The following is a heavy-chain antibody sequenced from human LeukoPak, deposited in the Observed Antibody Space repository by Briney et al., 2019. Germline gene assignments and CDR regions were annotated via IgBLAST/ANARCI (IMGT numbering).Heavy chain of an antibody. CDR1: GGSISSYY. CDR2: IYYSGST. D-gene: IGHD3-9*01. Sequence: SETLSPTCTVSGGSISSYYWSWIRQPPGKGLEWIGYIYYSGSTNYNPSLKSRVTISVDTSKNQFSLKLSSVTAADTAVYYCARADILTGYYGGSWYYFDYWGQGTLVTVSS. CDR3: ARADILTGYYGGSWYYFDY. J-gene: IGHJ4*02. V-gene: IGHV4-59*01.